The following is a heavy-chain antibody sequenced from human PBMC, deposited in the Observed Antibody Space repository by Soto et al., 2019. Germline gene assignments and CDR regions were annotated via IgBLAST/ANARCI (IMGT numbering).Heavy chain of an antibody. Sequence: GGSLRLSCAASGFTFSSYSMNWVRQAPGKGLEWISYISSSGHTIYYRDSVKGRFTISRDNGKNSLYLQLNSLRVEDTAVYYCARVFTYYYESPESFDFWGQGTLVTVSS. V-gene: IGHV3-48*01. CDR3: ARVFTYYYESPESFDF. J-gene: IGHJ4*02. D-gene: IGHD3-22*01. CDR1: GFTFSSYS. CDR2: ISSSGHTI.